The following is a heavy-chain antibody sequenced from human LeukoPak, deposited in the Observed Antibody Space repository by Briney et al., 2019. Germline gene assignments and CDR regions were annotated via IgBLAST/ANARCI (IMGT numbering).Heavy chain of an antibody. CDR1: GFTFGDYI. CDR2: IRSKSPGGTT. D-gene: IGHD2-21*01. V-gene: IGHV3-49*03. Sequence: GGSLRLSCTASGFTFGDYIMSWFRQAPGKGLEWVGFIRSKSPGGTTEYAASVKGRFTISRDDSKSIAYLQMNSLKTEDTAVYYCTVISGDYWGQGTLVTVSS. J-gene: IGHJ4*02. CDR3: TVISGDY.